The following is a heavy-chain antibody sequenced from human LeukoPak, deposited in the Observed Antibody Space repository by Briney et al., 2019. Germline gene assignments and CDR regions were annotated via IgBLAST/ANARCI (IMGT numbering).Heavy chain of an antibody. J-gene: IGHJ3*02. CDR2: IYYSGST. Sequence: SETLSLTRTVSGGSISSYCWSWIRQPPGKGLEWIGYIYYSGSTNYNPSLKSRVTISVDTSKNQFSLKLSSVTAADTAVYYCARPGNVDTAMADAFDIWGQGTMVTVSS. CDR1: GGSISSYC. CDR3: ARPGNVDTAMADAFDI. V-gene: IGHV4-59*08. D-gene: IGHD5-18*01.